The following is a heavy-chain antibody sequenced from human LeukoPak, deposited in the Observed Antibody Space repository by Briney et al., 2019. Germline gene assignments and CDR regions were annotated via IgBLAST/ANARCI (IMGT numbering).Heavy chain of an antibody. Sequence: PSETLSLTCAVYGGSFSGYYWSWIRQPPGKELEWIGEINHSGSTNYNPSLKSRVTISVDTSKNQFSLKLSSVTAADTAVYYCARGVGNRGYFDYWGQGTLVTVSS. CDR1: GGSFSGYY. J-gene: IGHJ4*02. D-gene: IGHD7-27*01. CDR3: ARGVGNRGYFDY. CDR2: INHSGST. V-gene: IGHV4-34*01.